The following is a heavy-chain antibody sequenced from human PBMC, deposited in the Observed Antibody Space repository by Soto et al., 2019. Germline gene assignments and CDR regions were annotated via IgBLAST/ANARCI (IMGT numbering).Heavy chain of an antibody. CDR2: IYYSGTT. CDR3: ARHRQYYDTSGYQQRYFDY. Sequence: SETLSLTCSVSGGSISSTPYYWGWIRQPPGKGLEWLGTIYYSGTTSYNPSLKSRVIISVDTSNNQFFLKLRSVTAADTAVYYCARHRQYYDTSGYQQRYFDYWGQGTQVTSPQ. J-gene: IGHJ4*02. D-gene: IGHD3-22*01. V-gene: IGHV4-39*01. CDR1: GGSISSTPYY.